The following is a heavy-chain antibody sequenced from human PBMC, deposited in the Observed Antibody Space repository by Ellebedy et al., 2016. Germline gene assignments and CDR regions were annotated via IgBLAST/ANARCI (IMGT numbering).Heavy chain of an antibody. CDR2: IQHTGST. CDR1: GASIRNNNW. CDR3: ASAPPTPTSPTAVAGTLDC. D-gene: IGHD6-19*01. V-gene: IGHV4-4*02. Sequence: SETLSLTCAVSGASIRNNNWWSWVRQTPDKGLEWIGEIQHTGSTNYNPSLKSRVTISVDKSKNQFSLELTSVTGADTALYYCASAPPTPTSPTAVAGTLDCWGQGTLVTVSS. J-gene: IGHJ4*02.